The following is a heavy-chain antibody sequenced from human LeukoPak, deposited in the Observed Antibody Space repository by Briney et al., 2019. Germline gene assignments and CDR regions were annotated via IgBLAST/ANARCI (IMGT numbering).Heavy chain of an antibody. Sequence: SVKVSCKASGGTFSSYAISWVRQAPGQGLEWMGRIIPILGIANYAQKFQGRVTITADKSTSTAYMELSSLRSEDTAVYYCARDEPNYGSGMYYGMDVWGQGTTVTVSS. V-gene: IGHV1-69*04. D-gene: IGHD3-10*01. J-gene: IGHJ6*02. CDR1: GGTFSSYA. CDR3: ARDEPNYGSGMYYGMDV. CDR2: IIPILGIA.